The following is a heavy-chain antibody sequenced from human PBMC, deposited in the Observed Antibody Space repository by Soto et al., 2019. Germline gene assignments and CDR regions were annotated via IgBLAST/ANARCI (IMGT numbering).Heavy chain of an antibody. V-gene: IGHV6-1*01. Sequence: SQTLSLTCAISGDSVSSNSAAWNWIRQSPSRGLEWLGRTYYRSKWYNDYAVSVKSRITINPDTSKNQFSLQLNSVTPEDTAVYYCARDGSYSSGWYPNNWFDSWGQGTLVTVSS. D-gene: IGHD6-19*01. CDR2: TYYRSKWYN. CDR1: GDSVSSNSAA. CDR3: ARDGSYSSGWYPNNWFDS. J-gene: IGHJ5*01.